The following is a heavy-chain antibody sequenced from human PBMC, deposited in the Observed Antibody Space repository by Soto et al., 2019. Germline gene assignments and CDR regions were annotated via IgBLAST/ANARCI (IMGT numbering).Heavy chain of an antibody. CDR1: GVMFSRSV. CDR2: IRTSSGSGSRT. Sequence: GGSLSLSFAASGVMFSRSVMSWVRQAPGRGPEWVSAIRTSSGSGSRTYYADSVKGRFTISRDNSKSTLYLQMNSLRGEDTALYYCAKDMSYFWSDADYLYYAMDVWGQGTTVTVSS. V-gene: IGHV3-23*01. D-gene: IGHD3-3*01. J-gene: IGHJ6*02. CDR3: AKDMSYFWSDADYLYYAMDV.